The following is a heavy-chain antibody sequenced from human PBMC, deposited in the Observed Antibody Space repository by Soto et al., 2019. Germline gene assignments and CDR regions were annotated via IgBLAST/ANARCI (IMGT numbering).Heavy chain of an antibody. CDR1: GDSISSYY. CDR3: ARARGYSGYAKWGFDY. CDR2: IYYSGST. V-gene: IGHV4-59*01. D-gene: IGHD5-12*01. J-gene: IGHJ4*02. Sequence: PSETLSLTCTVSGDSISSYYCSWIRQPPGKGLEWIGYIYYSGSTNYNPSLKSRVTISVDTSKNQFSLKLSSVTAADTAVYYCARARGYSGYAKWGFDYWGQRTLVTVSS.